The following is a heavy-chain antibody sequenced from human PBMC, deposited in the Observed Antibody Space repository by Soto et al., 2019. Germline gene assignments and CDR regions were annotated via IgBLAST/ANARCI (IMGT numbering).Heavy chain of an antibody. D-gene: IGHD6-6*01. J-gene: IGHJ4*02. V-gene: IGHV4-31*03. CDR1: GGSIIRGGYY. CDR3: AGGIAARPLGY. Sequence: SEALSLTCTVSGGSIIRGGYYWSWVRQHPGKGLEWIGYIYDSGSTYYNPSLKSRVTISIDTSKNQFSLKLTSVTAADTAVYYCAGGIAARPLGYWGQGTLVTVSS. CDR2: IYDSGST.